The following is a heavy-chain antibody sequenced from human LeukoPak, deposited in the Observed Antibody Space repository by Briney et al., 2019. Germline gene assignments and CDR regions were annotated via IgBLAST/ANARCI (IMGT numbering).Heavy chain of an antibody. CDR1: GGTFSSYA. Sequence: SVKVSCKASGGTFSSYAISWVRQAPGQGLEWMGRIIPILGIANYAQKFQGRVTITADKSTSTAYMELSSLRSEDTAVYYCARVDLLWFGELFDYWGQGTLVTVSS. CDR2: IIPILGIA. CDR3: ARVDLLWFGELFDY. V-gene: IGHV1-69*04. D-gene: IGHD3-10*01. J-gene: IGHJ4*02.